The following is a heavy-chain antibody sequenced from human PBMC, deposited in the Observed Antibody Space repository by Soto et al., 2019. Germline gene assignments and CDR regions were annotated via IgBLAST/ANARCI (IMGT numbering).Heavy chain of an antibody. CDR1: GGSFSGYY. CDR2: INHSGST. Sequence: PSETLSLTCAVYGGSFSGYYWSWIRQPPGKGLEWIGEINHSGSTNYNPSLKSRVTISVDTSKNQFSLKLFSVTAADTAVYYCARVLSGSSLFDYWGQGTLVTVSS. D-gene: IGHD1-26*01. V-gene: IGHV4-34*01. CDR3: ARVLSGSSLFDY. J-gene: IGHJ4*02.